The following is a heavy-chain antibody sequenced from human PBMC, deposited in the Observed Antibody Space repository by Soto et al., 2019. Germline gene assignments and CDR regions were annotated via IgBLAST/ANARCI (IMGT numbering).Heavy chain of an antibody. CDR3: AKDRSGYDYVWGSYRRNWFDH. J-gene: IGHJ5*02. Sequence: GGSLRLSCAASGFTFSNYGMTWVRQAPGKGLEWVSGMSRDGGVTDYTDSVKGRFTISRDISKNTLYLQMNSLRAEDTAVYYCAKDRSGYDYVWGSYRRNWFDHWGQGTLVTVSS. V-gene: IGHV3-23*01. D-gene: IGHD3-16*02. CDR1: GFTFSNYG. CDR2: MSRDGGVT.